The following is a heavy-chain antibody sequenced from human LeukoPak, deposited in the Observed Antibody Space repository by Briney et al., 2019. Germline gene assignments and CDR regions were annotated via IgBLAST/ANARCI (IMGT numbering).Heavy chain of an antibody. CDR1: GYNFPNYW. Sequence: GESLKISCKGSGYNFPNYWIAWVRQVPGKGLEWMGIIYPDDSHVTYSPSSQGQVTISADQSISTAYLQWSSLKASDTAIYYCARPAGGHYNGLLYWGQGTLVTVSS. V-gene: IGHV5-51*01. D-gene: IGHD2-8*02. J-gene: IGHJ4*02. CDR2: IYPDDSHV. CDR3: ARPAGGHYNGLLY.